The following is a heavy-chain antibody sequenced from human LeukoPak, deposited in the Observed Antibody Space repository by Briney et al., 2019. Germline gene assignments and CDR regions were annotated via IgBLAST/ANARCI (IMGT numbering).Heavy chain of an antibody. CDR2: IWYDGSNK. CDR1: GFTFSSYG. CDR3: ARAPTSYYYFDY. D-gene: IGHD1-26*01. Sequence: GGSLRLSCAASGFTFSSYGMHWVRQAPGKGLEWVAVIWYDGSNKYYADSVKGRLTISRDNSKNTLYLQMNSLRAEDTAVYYCARAPTSYYYFDYWGQGTLVTVSS. V-gene: IGHV3-33*01. J-gene: IGHJ4*02.